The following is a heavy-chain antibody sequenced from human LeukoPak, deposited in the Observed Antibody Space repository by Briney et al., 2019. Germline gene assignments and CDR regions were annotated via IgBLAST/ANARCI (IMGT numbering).Heavy chain of an antibody. D-gene: IGHD1-1*01. CDR3: AGDQLALNALNI. CDR1: GGSMNSHY. CDR2: ISYIGST. J-gene: IGHJ3*02. Sequence: SETLSLTCTVSGGSMNSHYWSWIRQPRGRGLEWLGYISYIGSTNYSPSLKSRVTISVDTSKNQFSLRLSSETAADTAVYFCAGDQLALNALNIWGQGTMVSVSS. V-gene: IGHV4-59*11.